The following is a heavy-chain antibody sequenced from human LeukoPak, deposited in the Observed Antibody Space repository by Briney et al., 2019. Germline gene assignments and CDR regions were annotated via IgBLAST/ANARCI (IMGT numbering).Heavy chain of an antibody. J-gene: IGHJ5*02. Sequence: ASVKVSCKASGYTFTGYYMHWVRQAPGQGLEWMGRINPNSGGTSYAQKFQGRVTMTRDTSISTAYMELSRLRSDDTAVYYCARVKCTNGVCRNWFDPWGQGTLVTVSS. CDR1: GYTFTGYY. V-gene: IGHV1-2*06. CDR3: ARVKCTNGVCRNWFDP. CDR2: INPNSGGT. D-gene: IGHD2-8*01.